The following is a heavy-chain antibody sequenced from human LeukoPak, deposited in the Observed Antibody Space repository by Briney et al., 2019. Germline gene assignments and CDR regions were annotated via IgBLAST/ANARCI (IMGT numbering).Heavy chain of an antibody. CDR3: ASSHSITGTRAGYY. D-gene: IGHD1-20*01. Sequence: GGSLRLSCAASGFTFSSYSMNWVRQAPGKGLEWVSSISSSSSYIYYADSVKGRFTISRDNAKNSLYLQMNSLRAEDTAVYYCASSHSITGTRAGYYWGQGTLVTVSS. CDR2: ISSSSSYI. CDR1: GFTFSSYS. V-gene: IGHV3-21*01. J-gene: IGHJ4*02.